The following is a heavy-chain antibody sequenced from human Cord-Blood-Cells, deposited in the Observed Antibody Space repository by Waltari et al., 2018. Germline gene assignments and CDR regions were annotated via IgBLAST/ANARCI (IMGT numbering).Heavy chain of an antibody. Sequence: QVQLQQWGAGLLKPSETLSLTCAVYGGSFIGYYWSWIRQPPGKGLEWIGEINHSGSTDYNPTLKVRVTIAVDTSKNQFSLKLSSVTAADTAVYYCARPGIAAAGRGAFDIWGQGTMVTVSS. CDR1: GGSFIGYY. V-gene: IGHV4-34*01. J-gene: IGHJ3*02. CDR2: INHSGST. D-gene: IGHD6-13*01. CDR3: ARPGIAAAGRGAFDI.